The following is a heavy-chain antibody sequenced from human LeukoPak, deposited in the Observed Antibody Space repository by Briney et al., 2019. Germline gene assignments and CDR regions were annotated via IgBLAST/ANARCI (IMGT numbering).Heavy chain of an antibody. D-gene: IGHD6-19*01. CDR2: ISSSGSTI. J-gene: IGHJ4*02. CDR1: GFTLSSYE. V-gene: IGHV3-48*03. CDR3: ARVLSGWASRVDY. Sequence: GGSLRLSRAASGFTLSSYEMNWVRQAPGKGLEWVSYISSSGSTIYYADSVKGRFTISRDNAKNSLYLQMNSLRAEDTAVYYCARVLSGWASRVDYWGQGTLVTVSS.